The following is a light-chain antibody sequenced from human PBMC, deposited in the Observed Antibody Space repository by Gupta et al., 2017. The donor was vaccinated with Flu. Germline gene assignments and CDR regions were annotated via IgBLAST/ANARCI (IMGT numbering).Light chain of an antibody. V-gene: IGKV3-11*01. Sequence: IVLTQSPATLSLSPGERATLSCRASQSVGMYLAWYKQKPGQAPRLLIADASNRDTGIPVRFGGSGCGKEXPLTISXREQEDFAGYYFQQHRHWPPFTFGXGTQLDIK. CDR3: QQHRHWPPFT. CDR1: QSVGMY. J-gene: IGKJ5*01. CDR2: DAS.